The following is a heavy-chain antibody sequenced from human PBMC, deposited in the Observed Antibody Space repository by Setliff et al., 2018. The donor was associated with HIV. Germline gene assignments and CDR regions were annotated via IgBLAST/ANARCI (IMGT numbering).Heavy chain of an antibody. Sequence: ASVKVSCKVSGSTLREVAMHWVRQAPGKGLEWMGGFDPEDGEKIYAQKFQGRVTMTEDTSTDTAYMELSSLTSDDTAVYYCAKEQFTLIGLDSFDIWGQGTMVTVSS. CDR1: GSTLREVA. D-gene: IGHD3-9*01. V-gene: IGHV1-24*01. CDR2: FDPEDGEK. CDR3: AKEQFTLIGLDSFDI. J-gene: IGHJ3*02.